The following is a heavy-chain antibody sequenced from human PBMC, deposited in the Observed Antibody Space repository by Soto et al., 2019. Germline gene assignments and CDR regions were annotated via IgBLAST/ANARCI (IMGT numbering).Heavy chain of an antibody. CDR2: IIPIFGTA. J-gene: IGHJ4*02. CDR3: ARDYGSGSYYNSLTSYYFDY. CDR1: GGTFSSYA. Sequence: ASVKVSCKASGGTFSSYAICWVRQAPGQGLEWMGGIIPIFGTANYAQKFQGRVTITADESTSTAYMELSSLRSEDTAVYYCARDYGSGSYYNSLTSYYFDYWGQGTLVTVSS. V-gene: IGHV1-69*13. D-gene: IGHD3-10*01.